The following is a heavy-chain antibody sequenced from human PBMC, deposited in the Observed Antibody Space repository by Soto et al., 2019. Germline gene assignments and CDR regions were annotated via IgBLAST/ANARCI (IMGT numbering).Heavy chain of an antibody. CDR2: IIPMFGTS. V-gene: IGHV1-69*06. CDR3: AIDPTPEGFAWYVDL. J-gene: IGHJ2*01. D-gene: IGHD3-9*01. Sequence: QVQVEQSGAEVKKPGSSVKVSCKVSGGSFSTYALTWVRQAPGQGLEWMGGIIPMFGTSNYAQKFQGRVTITADKATATTYMEMSSLRFDDTAVYFCAIDPTPEGFAWYVDLSGRGTLVTVSS. CDR1: GGSFSTYA.